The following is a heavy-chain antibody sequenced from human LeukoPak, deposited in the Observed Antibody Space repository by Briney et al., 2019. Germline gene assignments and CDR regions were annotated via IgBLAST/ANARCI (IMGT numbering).Heavy chain of an antibody. V-gene: IGHV4-39*01. CDR1: GGSVSSSDYY. J-gene: IGHJ6*02. CDR3: ARTGRYGDYSHYYCYGMDV. CDR2: INYSGNT. D-gene: IGHD4-17*01. Sequence: SETLSLTCTVSGGSVSSSDYYWGWIRQPPGKGLEWIGSINYSGNTYYNPSLKNRVTISVDTSKNQFSLKLSSVTAADTAVYYCARTGRYGDYSHYYCYGMDVWGQGTTDTVSS.